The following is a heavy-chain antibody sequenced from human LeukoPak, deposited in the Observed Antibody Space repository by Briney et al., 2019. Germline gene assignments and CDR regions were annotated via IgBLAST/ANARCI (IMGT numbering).Heavy chain of an antibody. V-gene: IGHV1-2*02. CDR1: AYTFTGYY. J-gene: IGHJ4*02. D-gene: IGHD3-10*01. Sequence: ASVKVSCKASAYTFTGYYMHWVRQAPGQGLEWMGWINPNSGGTNYAQKFQGRVTMTRDTSISTAYMELSRLRSDDTAVYYCARAPRITMVRGVIHWGQGTLVTVSS. CDR3: ARAPRITMVRGVIH. CDR2: INPNSGGT.